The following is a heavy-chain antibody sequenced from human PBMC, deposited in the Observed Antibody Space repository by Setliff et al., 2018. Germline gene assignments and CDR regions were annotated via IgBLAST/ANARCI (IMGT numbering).Heavy chain of an antibody. V-gene: IGHV4-31*03. CDR1: DGSIRSGDY. CDR3: ARAKDGYDFDYFDY. Sequence: SETLSLTCTVSDGSIRSGDYWGWIRQHPGKGLEWIGYIHHTGTTFYNPSLRSRVTISVDTSKNQFSLKLTSLTAADAAVYYCARAKDGYDFDYFDYWGQGTPVTVSS. J-gene: IGHJ4*02. CDR2: IHHTGTT. D-gene: IGHD5-12*01.